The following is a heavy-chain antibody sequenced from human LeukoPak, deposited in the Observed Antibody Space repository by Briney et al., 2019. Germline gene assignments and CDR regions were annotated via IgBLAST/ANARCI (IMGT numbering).Heavy chain of an antibody. V-gene: IGHV3-7*01. J-gene: IGHJ4*02. D-gene: IGHD6-19*01. CDR1: GFTFSSYW. Sequence: PGGSLRLSCAASGFTFSSYWMSWVRQAPGKELEWVANIKQDGSEKYYVDSVKGRFTISRDNAKNSLYLQMNSLRAEDTAVYYCARVSKKQWLVGYYFDYWGQGTLVTVSS. CDR2: IKQDGSEK. CDR3: ARVSKKQWLVGYYFDY.